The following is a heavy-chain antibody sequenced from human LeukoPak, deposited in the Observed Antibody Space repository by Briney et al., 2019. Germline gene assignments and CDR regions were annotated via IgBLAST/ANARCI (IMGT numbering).Heavy chain of an antibody. V-gene: IGHV3-74*01. Sequence: GGSLRLSCAASGFTFSSYWMHWVRQTPGKGLVRVSRINSAGSSTDYADSVKGRFTISRDNAKNTLYLQMNGLRAEDMAVYYCVRGSNDWIGMDVWGQGTTVTVSS. J-gene: IGHJ6*02. CDR3: VRGSNDWIGMDV. D-gene: IGHD3-9*01. CDR2: INSAGSST. CDR1: GFTFSSYW.